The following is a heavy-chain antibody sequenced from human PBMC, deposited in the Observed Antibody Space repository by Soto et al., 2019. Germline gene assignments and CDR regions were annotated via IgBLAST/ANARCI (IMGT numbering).Heavy chain of an antibody. CDR1: GFTFSNYG. CDR3: AKDGRPVHCDSPGCSPKPSDY. CDR2: ISYDGDNE. Sequence: PGGSLRLSCAASGFTFSNYGMHWVRQAPGKGLEWVAIISYDGDNEYYADSVRGRFTISRDNSKNTLYLQTSSLRHEDTAVYYGAKDGRPVHCDSPGCSPKPSDYWGRGT. V-gene: IGHV3-30*18. J-gene: IGHJ4*02. D-gene: IGHD2-2*01.